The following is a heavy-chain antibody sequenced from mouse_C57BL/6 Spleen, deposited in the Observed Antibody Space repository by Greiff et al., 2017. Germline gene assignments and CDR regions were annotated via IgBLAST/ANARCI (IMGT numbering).Heavy chain of an antibody. J-gene: IGHJ1*03. Sequence: QVQLQQSGAELVKPGASVKLSCKASGYTFTEYTIHWVKQRSGQGLEWIGWFYPGSGSIKYNEKFKDKATLTADKSSSTVYMELSRLTSEDSAVYFCARHEEGDYSNYGYWYFDVWGTGTTVTVSS. V-gene: IGHV1-62-2*01. CDR2: FYPGSGSI. D-gene: IGHD2-5*01. CDR3: ARHEEGDYSNYGYWYFDV. CDR1: GYTFTEYT.